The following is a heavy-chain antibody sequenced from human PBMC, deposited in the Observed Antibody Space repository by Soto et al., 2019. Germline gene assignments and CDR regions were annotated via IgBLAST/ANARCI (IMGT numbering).Heavy chain of an antibody. CDR1: GYTFYSHS. D-gene: IGHD5-18*01. CDR3: ARCIQGDYYYGMDV. J-gene: IGHJ6*02. V-gene: IGHV1-18*01. Sequence: QAQLVQSGAEVKKPGASVKVSCKASGYTFYSHSISWVRQAPGQGLEWMGRINACYGNTQSAQKFRGSVTMTTDTSTTTVYMELTNLRSDDTAVYYCARCIQGDYYYGMDVWGQGTTVTVSS. CDR2: INACYGNT.